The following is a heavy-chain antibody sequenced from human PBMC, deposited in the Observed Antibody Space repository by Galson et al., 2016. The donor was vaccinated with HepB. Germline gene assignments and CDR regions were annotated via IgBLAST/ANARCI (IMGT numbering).Heavy chain of an antibody. J-gene: IGHJ3*01. CDR3: VADHGGLDCFDF. V-gene: IGHV3-23*01. Sequence: SLRLSCAASGFTFSAYAMAWARRAPGKGLEWVSGISDSGANTYYADSVRGRFSISRDDSKSTLYLQMTNLRVEDTALYYCVADHGGLDCFDFWGRGTMVTVSS. CDR1: GFTFSAYA. D-gene: IGHD4-23*01. CDR2: ISDSGANT.